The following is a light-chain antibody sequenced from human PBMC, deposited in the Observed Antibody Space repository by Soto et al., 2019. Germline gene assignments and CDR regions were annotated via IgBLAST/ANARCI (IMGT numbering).Light chain of an antibody. V-gene: IGKV1-5*03. Sequence: DIQMTQSPSTLPASVGDRVTITCRAGQSISSWLAWYQQKPGKAPKLLIYKASSLESGVPSRFSGSGSGTEFTLTISSLQPDDFAIYYCQQYKSFSLTFGGGTKVEIK. CDR3: QQYKSFSLT. J-gene: IGKJ4*01. CDR2: KAS. CDR1: QSISSW.